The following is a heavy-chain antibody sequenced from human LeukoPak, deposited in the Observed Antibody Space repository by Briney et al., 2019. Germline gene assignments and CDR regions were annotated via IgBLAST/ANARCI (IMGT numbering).Heavy chain of an antibody. CDR3: ARGGSGWYSDFDY. CDR1: GGSISSHY. V-gene: IGHV4-59*11. J-gene: IGHJ4*02. Sequence: SETLSLTCTVSGGSISSHYWSWIRQPPGKGLEWIGYIYYSGSTNYNPSLKSRVTISVDTSKNQFSPKLSSVTAADTAVYYCARGGSGWYSDFDYWGQGTLVTVSS. D-gene: IGHD6-19*01. CDR2: IYYSGST.